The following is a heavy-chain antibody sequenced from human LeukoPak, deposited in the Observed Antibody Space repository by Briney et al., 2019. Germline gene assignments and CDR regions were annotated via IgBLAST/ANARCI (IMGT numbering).Heavy chain of an antibody. CDR3: AQQVGYCSSGSCYFTY. D-gene: IGHD2-15*01. CDR2: I. Sequence: GGSLRLSCEASGFSFNTYAMSWVRQAPGRGLEWVSAIKGRFTISRDKSKNTLSLQMNSLRAEDTAVYYCAQQVGYCSSGSCYFTYWGQGTLVTVSS. CDR1: GFSFNTYA. J-gene: IGHJ1*01. V-gene: IGHV3-23*01.